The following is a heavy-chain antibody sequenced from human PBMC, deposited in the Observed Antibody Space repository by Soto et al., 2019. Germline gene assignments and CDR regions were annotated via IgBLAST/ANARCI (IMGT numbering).Heavy chain of an antibody. CDR1: GGSFNGYY. J-gene: IGHJ4*02. D-gene: IGHD3-10*01. CDR3: ARPVWFGNMGYFDY. Sequence: SETLSLTCDVYGGSFNGYYWTWLRQPPGKGLEWIAEINHSGSTNYNPSLRSRVTMSVDTSKNQFSLKLTSVTAADTAVYFCARPVWFGNMGYFDYWAREPWSPSPQ. V-gene: IGHV4-34*01. CDR2: INHSGST.